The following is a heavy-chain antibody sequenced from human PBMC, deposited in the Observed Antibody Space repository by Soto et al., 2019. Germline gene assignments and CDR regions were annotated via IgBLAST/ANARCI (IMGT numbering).Heavy chain of an antibody. Sequence: TSETLSLTCTVSGGSISSGGYYWSWIRQHPGKGLEWIGYIYYSGSTYYNPSLKSRVTISVDTSKNQFSLKLSSVTAADTAVYYCARTQWLAPFDYWGQGTLVTVSS. D-gene: IGHD6-19*01. CDR2: IYYSGST. CDR1: GGSISSGGYY. CDR3: ARTQWLAPFDY. V-gene: IGHV4-31*03. J-gene: IGHJ4*02.